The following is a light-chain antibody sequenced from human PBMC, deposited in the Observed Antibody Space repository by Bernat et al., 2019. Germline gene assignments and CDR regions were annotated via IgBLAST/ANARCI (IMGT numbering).Light chain of an antibody. CDR1: QVIGTY. Sequence: DIQLTQSPPFLSASVGDRVTITCRASQVIGTYLAWYQQKAGKAPKLLVYGASTLQTGVPSRFSGSGSGTEFTLTVSTLQPEDSATYHCQQLNSYPITFGQGTRLDIK. CDR2: GAS. CDR3: QQLNSYPIT. J-gene: IGKJ5*01. V-gene: IGKV1-9*01.